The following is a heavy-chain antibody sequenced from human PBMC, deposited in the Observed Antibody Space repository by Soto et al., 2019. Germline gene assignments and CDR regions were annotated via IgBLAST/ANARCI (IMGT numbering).Heavy chain of an antibody. Sequence: ASVKVSCKASGYTFTTYGINWVRQAPGQGLEWMGWISAYNGNANYAQKLQGRVTMTTDTSTSTAYMELRSLRSDDTAVYYCARDQGYDILTGYYPYRYFSYNWFDPWGLGTLVTVSS. D-gene: IGHD3-9*01. CDR1: GYTFTTYG. CDR2: ISAYNGNA. J-gene: IGHJ5*02. CDR3: ARDQGYDILTGYYPYRYFSYNWFDP. V-gene: IGHV1-18*01.